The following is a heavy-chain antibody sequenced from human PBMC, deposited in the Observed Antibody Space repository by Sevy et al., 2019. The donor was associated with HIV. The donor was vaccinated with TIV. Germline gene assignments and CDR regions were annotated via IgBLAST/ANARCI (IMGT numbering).Heavy chain of an antibody. CDR3: ARDRYYDASGYYYYYYGLDV. CDR2: IYSGEST. D-gene: IGHD3-22*01. V-gene: IGHV3-66*01. CDR1: EFSVTDNY. Sequence: GGSLRLSCAASEFSVTDNYMSWVRQAPGRGLEWVSTIYSGESTFYADSVKGRFTISRDNSKNTLYLPMNSLRAEDTAVYYCARDRYYDASGYYYYYYGLDVWGQGTTVTVSS. J-gene: IGHJ6*02.